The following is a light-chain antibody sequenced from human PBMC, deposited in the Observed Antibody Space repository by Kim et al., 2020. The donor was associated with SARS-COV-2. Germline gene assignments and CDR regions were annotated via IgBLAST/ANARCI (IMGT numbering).Light chain of an antibody. CDR1: QSVSRSY. V-gene: IGKV3-20*01. CDR2: RAS. Sequence: EIVLTQSPGTLSLSPGERATLSCMASQSVSRSYLAWYQQKPGQAPRLLIYRASSRATGIPDRFSGSGSGTDFTLTISRLEPDDFAVYYCQQYDRSPQTFGQGTKVDIK. J-gene: IGKJ1*01. CDR3: QQYDRSPQT.